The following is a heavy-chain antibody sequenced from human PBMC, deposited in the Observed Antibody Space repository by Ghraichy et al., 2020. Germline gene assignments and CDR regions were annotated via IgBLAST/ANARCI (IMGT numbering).Heavy chain of an antibody. J-gene: IGHJ4*02. V-gene: IGHV3-30*18. CDR2: ISNDGTHK. CDR3: AKKDGTSGSLDY. CDR1: GFTFSSYV. Sequence: GGSLRLSCAASGFTFSSYVMHWVRRAPGKGLEWVAVISNDGTHKYYVDSVKGRFTISRDNSNNTVYLQMNSLRVDDTAVYYCAKKDGTSGSLDYWGQGTLVTVSS. D-gene: IGHD1-26*01.